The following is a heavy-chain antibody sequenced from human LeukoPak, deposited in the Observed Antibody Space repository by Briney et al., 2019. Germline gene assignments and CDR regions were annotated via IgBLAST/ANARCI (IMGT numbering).Heavy chain of an antibody. D-gene: IGHD3-9*01. V-gene: IGHV4-4*07. CDR1: GGSISSYY. CDR2: IYTSGST. CDR3: ASHYDILTGYFRGFDP. Sequence: SETLSLTCTVSGGSISSYYWSWIRQPAGKGLEWIGRIYTSGSTNYNPSLKSRVTMSVDTSKNQFSLKLSSVTAADTAVYYCASHYDILTGYFRGFDPWGQGTLVTVSS. J-gene: IGHJ5*02.